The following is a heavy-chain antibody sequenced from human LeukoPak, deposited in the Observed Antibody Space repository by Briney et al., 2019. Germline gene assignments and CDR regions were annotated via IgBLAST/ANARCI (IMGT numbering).Heavy chain of an antibody. CDR1: GYTFTSYG. J-gene: IGHJ5*02. CDR3: ARGCNGVSCYSGSNWFDT. D-gene: IGHD2-15*01. V-gene: IGHV1-18*01. CDR2: ISAYNGNT. Sequence: ASVKVSCKASGYTFTSYGISWVRQAPGQGLEWMGWISAYNGNTNYAQKLQGRVTMTRDMSINTAYMELHNLRSDDTAVYYCARGCNGVSCYSGSNWFDTWGLGTLVTVSS.